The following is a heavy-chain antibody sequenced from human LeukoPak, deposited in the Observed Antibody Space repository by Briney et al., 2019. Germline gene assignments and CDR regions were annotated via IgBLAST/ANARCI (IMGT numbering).Heavy chain of an antibody. Sequence: PSETLSLTCAVYGGSFSDYYWSWIRQPPGKGLEWIGEINHSGSTNYNPSLKSRVTISVDTSKNQFSLKLSSVTAADTAVYYCARGRTKVWGSYRTTYNWFDPWGQGTLVTVSS. J-gene: IGHJ5*02. V-gene: IGHV4-34*01. CDR3: ARGRTKVWGSYRTTYNWFDP. CDR1: GGSFSDYY. CDR2: INHSGST. D-gene: IGHD3-16*02.